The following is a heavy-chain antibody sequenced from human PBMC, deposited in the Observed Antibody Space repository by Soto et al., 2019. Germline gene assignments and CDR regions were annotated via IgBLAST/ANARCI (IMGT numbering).Heavy chain of an antibody. D-gene: IGHD1-20*01. CDR2: ISGSGANT. J-gene: IGHJ4*02. Sequence: DVHLLESGGGLVQPGGYLRLSCGVSGLTFGSYAMTWVRQAPGKGLEWVSGISGSGANTYYADSVKGRFTISRDNSKNTLYLQMNSLRAEDTAIYYCAKDARYYWKFDFWGQGTLVTVSS. CDR3: AKDARYYWKFDF. CDR1: GLTFGSYA. V-gene: IGHV3-23*01.